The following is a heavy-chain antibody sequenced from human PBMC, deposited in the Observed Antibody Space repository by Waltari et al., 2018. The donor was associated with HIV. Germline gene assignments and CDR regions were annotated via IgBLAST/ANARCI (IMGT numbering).Heavy chain of an antibody. CDR3: ASENVWGGPHN. Sequence: EVKLVESGGGRVKPGGSLRLSCVVSGSAFITFNLKWVRQAPGKVLEWVSSISSTSSFIYYADSLKVRFTVSRDNAKNSLYLQINNLRAEDTAIYYCASENVWGGPHNWGQGTLVTVSS. J-gene: IGHJ4*02. D-gene: IGHD3-3*01. V-gene: IGHV3-21*03. CDR1: GSAFITFN. CDR2: ISSTSSFI.